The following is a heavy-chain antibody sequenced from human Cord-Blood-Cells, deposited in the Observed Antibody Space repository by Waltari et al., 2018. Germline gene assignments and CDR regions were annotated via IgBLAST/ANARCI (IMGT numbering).Heavy chain of an antibody. CDR1: GYTFTGYY. V-gene: IGHV1-2*06. CDR2: INPNSGGT. J-gene: IGHJ2*01. CDR3: ARVARYCTGGVCYWYFDL. D-gene: IGHD2-8*02. Sequence: QVQLVQSGAEVKKPGASVKVSCKASGYTFTGYYMHWVRPAPGQGLEWMGRINPNSGGTNYAQKFQGRVTMTRDTSISTAYMELSRLRSDDTAVYYCARVARYCTGGVCYWYFDLWGRGTLVTVSS.